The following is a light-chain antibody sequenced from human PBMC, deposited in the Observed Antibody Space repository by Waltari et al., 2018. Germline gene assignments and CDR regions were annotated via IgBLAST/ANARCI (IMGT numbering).Light chain of an antibody. CDR2: KAS. V-gene: IGKV1-5*03. CDR3: QQYNSAWT. Sequence: DIQMTQSPSTLSASVGDRVTITCRASQSISSWLAWYQQKPGKAPKHLIYKASSLESGVPSRFSGSGSGTEFTLTISSLQPDDFATYYCQQYNSAWTFGQGTKVEIK. J-gene: IGKJ1*01. CDR1: QSISSW.